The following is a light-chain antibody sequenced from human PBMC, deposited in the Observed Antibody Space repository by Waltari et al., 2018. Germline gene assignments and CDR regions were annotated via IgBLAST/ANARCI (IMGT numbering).Light chain of an antibody. CDR2: DVT. J-gene: IGLJ2*01. Sequence: QSALTQPASVSGSPGQSITISCTGTSSHVGSSNHVPWYQQHPGKAPKLIIYDVTNRPSGVSNRFSGSKSGNTASLTISGLQAEDEADYYCSSYMDTTTLELFGGRTSLTVL. CDR3: SSYMDTTTLEL. V-gene: IGLV2-14*03. CDR1: SSHVGSSNH.